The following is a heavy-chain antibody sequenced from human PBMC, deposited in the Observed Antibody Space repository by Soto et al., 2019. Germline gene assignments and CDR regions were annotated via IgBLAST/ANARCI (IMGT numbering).Heavy chain of an antibody. V-gene: IGHV1-3*01. CDR2: INAGNGNT. Sequence: GASVKVSCKASGYTFTSYAMHWVRQAPGQRLEWMGWINAGNGNTKYSQKFQGRVTITRDTSASTAYMELSSLRSEDTAVYYCAREGSWAATLNYWGQGTLVTVSS. D-gene: IGHD2-15*01. CDR1: GYTFTSYA. CDR3: AREGSWAATLNY. J-gene: IGHJ4*02.